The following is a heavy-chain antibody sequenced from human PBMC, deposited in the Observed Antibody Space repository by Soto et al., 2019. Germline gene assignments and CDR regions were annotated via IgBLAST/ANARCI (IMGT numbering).Heavy chain of an antibody. CDR3: ARDGLIVGATTEYYGMDV. V-gene: IGHV1-18*01. CDR1: GYTFTSYG. D-gene: IGHD1-26*01. CDR2: ISAYNGNT. J-gene: IGHJ6*02. Sequence: QVQLVQSGAEVKKPGASVKVSCKASGYTFTSYGISWVRQAPGQGLEWMGWISAYNGNTNYAQKLQGRVTMTKDTSTSTAYMELRSLRSDDTAVYYCARDGLIVGATTEYYGMDVWGQGTTVTVSS.